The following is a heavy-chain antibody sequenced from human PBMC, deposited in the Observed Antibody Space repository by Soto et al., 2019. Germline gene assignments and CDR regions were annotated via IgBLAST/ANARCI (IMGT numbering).Heavy chain of an antibody. D-gene: IGHD2-15*01. CDR1: GYTFIGYY. Sequence: QVQLVQSGAEVKKPGASVKVSCKASGYTFIGYYIHWVRQAPGQGLEWVGWINPNSGSTTYAQKFQGRVTMTKDTSISTTYMDLSRLTSDDTALYYCARYCSSVSCYDEVWGQGTMVTVSS. J-gene: IGHJ3*01. CDR2: INPNSGST. CDR3: ARYCSSVSCYDEV. V-gene: IGHV1-2*02.